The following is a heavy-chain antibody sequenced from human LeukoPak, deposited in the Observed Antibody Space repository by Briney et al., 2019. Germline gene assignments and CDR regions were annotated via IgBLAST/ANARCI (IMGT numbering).Heavy chain of an antibody. Sequence: PGGSLRLSCAASGFTFSNAWMSWVRQAPGKGLEWVGRIKSKIDGVTIDYAAPVKGRFIISRDDSKNTLYLQMNSLKIEDTAVYYCSDYGDSDRWFDPWGQGTLVTVSS. CDR2: IKSKIDGVTI. CDR1: GFTFSNAW. CDR3: SDYGDSDRWFDP. J-gene: IGHJ5*02. V-gene: IGHV3-15*01. D-gene: IGHD4-17*01.